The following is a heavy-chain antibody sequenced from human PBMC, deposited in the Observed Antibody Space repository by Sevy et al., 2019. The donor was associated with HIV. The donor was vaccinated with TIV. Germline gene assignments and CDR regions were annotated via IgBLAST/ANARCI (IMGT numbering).Heavy chain of an antibody. V-gene: IGHV1-18*01. Sequence: ASVKVSCKTSGYTFIKHPLSWVRQAPGQGLEWMGCIRTYNGERKYAQKFQGRATMTTDTSTSTAYMELGSLRSDDTAVYYCARDSDGSGRYYLDYFDTWGQGTLVTVSS. J-gene: IGHJ4*02. CDR1: GYTFIKHP. CDR3: ARDSDGSGRYYLDYFDT. D-gene: IGHD3-22*01. CDR2: IRTYNGER.